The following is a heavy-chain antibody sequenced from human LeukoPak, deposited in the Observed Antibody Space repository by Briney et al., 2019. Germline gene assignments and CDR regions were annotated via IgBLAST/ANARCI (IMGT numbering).Heavy chain of an antibody. CDR2: IYTSGST. D-gene: IGHD3-3*01. Sequence: PSETLSLTCTVSGGSISSGSYYWSWIRQPAGKGLEWIGRIYTSGSTNYNPSLKSRVTMSVDTSKNQFSLKLSSVTAADTAVYYCARDQGYDFWSGYYGGYWYFDLWGRGTLVTVSS. CDR1: GGSISSGSYY. V-gene: IGHV4-61*02. J-gene: IGHJ2*01. CDR3: ARDQGYDFWSGYYGGYWYFDL.